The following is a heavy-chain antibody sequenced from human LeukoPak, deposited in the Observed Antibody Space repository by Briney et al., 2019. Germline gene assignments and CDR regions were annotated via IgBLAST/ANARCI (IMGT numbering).Heavy chain of an antibody. Sequence: ASVKVSCKASGYTFTSYGISWVRQAPGRELEWMGWIYPYNGNTNYAKKLQARVTMTTDTSTSTAYMELRSLRSDDTAVYYCARDRARSDGRYSSSSKDAFDIWGQGTMVTVSA. CDR1: GYTFTSYG. J-gene: IGHJ3*02. CDR2: IYPYNGNT. V-gene: IGHV1-18*01. CDR3: ARDRARSDGRYSSSSKDAFDI. D-gene: IGHD6-6*01.